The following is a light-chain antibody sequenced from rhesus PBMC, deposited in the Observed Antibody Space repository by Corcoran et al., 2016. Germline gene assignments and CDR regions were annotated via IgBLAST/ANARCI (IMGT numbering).Light chain of an antibody. Sequence: EIVMTQSPATLSLSPGERATLSCRASQSVGSSLAWYQQKPGQAPRLLIYGSTSRATGIPDRFSGRGSGTRFTLTISSLEPEDVAVYYCQQYSNWPLTFGGGTKVEIK. V-gene: IGKV3-42*01. CDR3: QQYSNWPLT. J-gene: IGKJ4*01. CDR2: GST. CDR1: QSVGSS.